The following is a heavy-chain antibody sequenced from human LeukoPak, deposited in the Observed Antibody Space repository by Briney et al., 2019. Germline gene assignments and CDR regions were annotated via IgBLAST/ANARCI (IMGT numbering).Heavy chain of an antibody. V-gene: IGHV1-8*03. Sequence: GASVKVSCKASGYTFTSYDINWVRQATGQGLEWMGWMNPNSGNTGYAQKFQGRVTITRNTSISTAYMELSSLRSEDTAVYYCARGLVAVAQHLTFDPWGQGTLVTVSS. D-gene: IGHD6-19*01. CDR3: ARGLVAVAQHLTFDP. CDR1: GYTFTSYD. J-gene: IGHJ5*02. CDR2: MNPNSGNT.